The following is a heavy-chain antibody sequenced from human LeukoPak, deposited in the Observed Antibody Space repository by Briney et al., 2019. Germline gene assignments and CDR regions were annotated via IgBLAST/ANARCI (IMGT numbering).Heavy chain of an antibody. CDR1: GFTFSSYS. J-gene: IGHJ6*02. V-gene: IGHV3-21*01. Sequence: GGSLRLSCAASGFTFSSYSMNWVRPAPGKGLEWVSSISSSSSYIYYADSVKGRFTISRDNAKNSLYLQMNSLRAEDTAVYYCAGTDALYYYGMDVWGQGTTVTVSS. CDR3: AGTDALYYYGMDV. CDR2: ISSSSSYI.